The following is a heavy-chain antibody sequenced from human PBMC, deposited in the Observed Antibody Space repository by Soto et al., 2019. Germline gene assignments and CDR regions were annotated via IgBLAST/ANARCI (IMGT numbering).Heavy chain of an antibody. CDR2: IYSGGST. J-gene: IGHJ6*02. Sequence: GGSLRLSCAASGFTVSSNYMSWVRQAPGKGLEWVSVIYSGGSTYYADSVKGRFTISRDNSKNTLYLQMNSLRAEDTAVYYCARDPTGTPHQTNYYGMDVWGQGTTVTVSS. CDR1: GFTVSSNY. CDR3: ARDPTGTPHQTNYYGMDV. D-gene: IGHD1-1*01. V-gene: IGHV3-66*01.